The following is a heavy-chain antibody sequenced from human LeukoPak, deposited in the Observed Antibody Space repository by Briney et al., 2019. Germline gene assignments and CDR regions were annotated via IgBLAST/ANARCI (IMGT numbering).Heavy chain of an antibody. J-gene: IGHJ6*03. CDR3: ARKDYGSGSYSFYMDV. CDR1: GGSIRSYY. V-gene: IGHV4-59*01. D-gene: IGHD3-10*01. Sequence: SETLSLTCTVSGGSIRSYYWSWIRQPPGKGLEWIGYIYYSGTTNYNPSLKSRVTISLDTSKNQFSLKLSSVTAADTAVYYCARKDYGSGSYSFYMDVWGKGTTVTVSS. CDR2: IYYSGTT.